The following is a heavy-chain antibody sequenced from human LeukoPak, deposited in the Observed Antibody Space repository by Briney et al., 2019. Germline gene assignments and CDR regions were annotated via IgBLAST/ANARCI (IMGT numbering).Heavy chain of an antibody. Sequence: PGGSLTLSCAASGFTFSSYAMSWVRQAPGKGREGVSPISGSGGSTYYADSVKGGLSISRNNSKNTMYLQMKRLRAEDTDVYYCEKDHWPAYITIFGVVEYGMEVWGQGITVTV. CDR3: EKDHWPAYITIFGVVEYGMEV. V-gene: IGHV3-23*01. CDR1: GFTFSSYA. D-gene: IGHD3-3*01. J-gene: IGHJ6*02. CDR2: ISGSGGST.